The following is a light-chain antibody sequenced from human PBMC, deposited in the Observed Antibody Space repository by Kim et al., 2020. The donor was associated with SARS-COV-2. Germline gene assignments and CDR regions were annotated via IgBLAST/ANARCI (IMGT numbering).Light chain of an antibody. J-gene: IGLJ2*01. Sequence: SSELTQDPAVSVALGQTVRITCQGDSLRRYYATWYQQKPGQAPILVIYGKNNRPSGIPDRFSGSSSGNTASLTITGPQADDEADYYCNSRDSNDNVVFGG. CDR3: NSRDSNDNVV. CDR2: GKN. CDR1: SLRRYY. V-gene: IGLV3-19*01.